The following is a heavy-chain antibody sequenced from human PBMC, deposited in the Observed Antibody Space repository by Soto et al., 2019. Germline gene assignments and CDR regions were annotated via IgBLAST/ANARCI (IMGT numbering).Heavy chain of an antibody. CDR2: IYHSGST. CDR1: GGSISSSNW. D-gene: IGHD3-10*01. J-gene: IGHJ4*02. CDR3: AREDLGQFHVES. V-gene: IGHV4-4*02. Sequence: PSETLSLTCAVSGGSISSSNWWSWVRQPPGKGLEWIGEIYHSGSTNYNPSLKSRVTISVDKSKNQFSMKLTSVTAADTGVYSCAREDLGQFHVESWGPGVLLTVST.